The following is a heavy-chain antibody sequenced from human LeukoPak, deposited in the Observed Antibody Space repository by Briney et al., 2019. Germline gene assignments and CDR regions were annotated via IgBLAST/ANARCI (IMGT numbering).Heavy chain of an antibody. J-gene: IGHJ4*02. CDR3: ARLYYYDSRDY. CDR1: GGSISSNNYY. CDR2: IYTTGST. V-gene: IGHV4-39*07. D-gene: IGHD3-22*01. Sequence: PSETLSLTCTVSGGSISSNNYYWGWIRQPPGKGLEWIGNIYTTGSTYYSPSLKSRVTISVDRSKNQFSLKLSSVTAADTAVYYCARLYYYDSRDYWGQGILVTVSS.